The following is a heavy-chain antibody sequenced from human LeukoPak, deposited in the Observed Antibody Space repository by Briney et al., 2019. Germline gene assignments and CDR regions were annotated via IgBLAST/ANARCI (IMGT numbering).Heavy chain of an antibody. V-gene: IGHV1-46*01. Sequence: ASVKVSCKASGYRFTSYDMHWVRQAPGQGLEWMGIINPSGGSTSYAQRFQGRVAMTRDTPTTTVYMEVNSLTSEDTAVYFCARDGPTAAPFDYWGQGTLVTVSS. CDR2: INPSGGST. CDR1: GYRFTSYD. CDR3: ARDGPTAAPFDY. J-gene: IGHJ4*02. D-gene: IGHD2-2*01.